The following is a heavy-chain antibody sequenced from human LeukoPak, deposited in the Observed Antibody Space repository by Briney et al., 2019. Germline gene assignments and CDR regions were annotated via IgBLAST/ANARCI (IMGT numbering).Heavy chain of an antibody. CDR3: ARAGWKNCSGGSCPGALNWFDP. J-gene: IGHJ5*02. CDR2: IYHSGST. D-gene: IGHD2-15*01. CDR1: GYSISSGYY. Sequence: SETLSLTCAVSGYSISSGYYWGWIRQPPGKGLEWIGSIYHSGSTYYNPSLKSRVTISVDTSKNQFSLKLSSVTATDTAVYYCARAGWKNCSGGSCPGALNWFDPWGQRTLVTVSS. V-gene: IGHV4-38-2*01.